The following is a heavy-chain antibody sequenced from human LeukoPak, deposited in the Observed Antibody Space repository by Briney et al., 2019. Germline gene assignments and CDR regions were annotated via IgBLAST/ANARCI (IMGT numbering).Heavy chain of an antibody. Sequence: ASVKVSCKASGYTFTGYNMHWVRQAPGQGLEWMGWINPNSGGTNYAQKFQGRVTMTRDTSISTAYMELSRLRSDDTAVYYCARAQGSVVVTAYNWFDPWGQGTLVTVSS. V-gene: IGHV1-2*02. CDR1: GYTFTGYN. J-gene: IGHJ5*02. D-gene: IGHD2-21*02. CDR2: INPNSGGT. CDR3: ARAQGSVVVTAYNWFDP.